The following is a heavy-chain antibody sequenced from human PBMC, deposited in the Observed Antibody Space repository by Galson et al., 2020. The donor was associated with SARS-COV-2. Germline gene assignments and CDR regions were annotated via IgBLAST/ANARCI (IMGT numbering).Heavy chain of an antibody. CDR3: ARESRWDLYFDH. J-gene: IGHJ4*02. D-gene: IGHD1-26*01. CDR2: INSSGST. Sequence: SQTLSLTCAVYGGSFSGYYWSWIRQPPGQGLEWIGEINSSGSTNYNPSLKSRVTISVDTSKNHFSLKLSSVTAADTAVYYCARESRWDLYFDHWGQGTLVTVSS. V-gene: IGHV4-34*01. CDR1: GGSFSGYY.